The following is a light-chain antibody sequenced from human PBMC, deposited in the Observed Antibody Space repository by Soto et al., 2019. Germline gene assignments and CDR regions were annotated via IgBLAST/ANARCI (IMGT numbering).Light chain of an antibody. CDR1: QSVSSC. Sequence: EIVMTQSPATLSVSPGERATLSCRASQSVSSCLAWYQQKPGQAPRLLIYGASTSVTGIPARFSGSGSGTEVSLTISSLQYEDFAVYYCQQHNNWPPYTFGQGTKVEIK. CDR2: GAS. V-gene: IGKV3-15*01. CDR3: QQHNNWPPYT. J-gene: IGKJ2*01.